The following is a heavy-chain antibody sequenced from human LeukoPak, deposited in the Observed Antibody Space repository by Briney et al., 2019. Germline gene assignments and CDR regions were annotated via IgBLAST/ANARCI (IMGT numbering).Heavy chain of an antibody. CDR3: ARFSGSYFFDY. CDR1: GGSISSSSYY. V-gene: IGHV4-39*07. Sequence: SETLSLTCTVSGGSISSSSYYWGWIRQPPGKGLEWIGSIYYSGSTYYNPSLKSRVTIPVDTSKNQFSLKLGSVTAADTAVYYCARFSGSYFFDYWGQGTLVTVSS. CDR2: IYYSGST. D-gene: IGHD1-26*01. J-gene: IGHJ4*02.